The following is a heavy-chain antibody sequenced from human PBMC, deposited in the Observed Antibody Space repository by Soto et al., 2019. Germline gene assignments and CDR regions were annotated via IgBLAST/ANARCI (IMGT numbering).Heavy chain of an antibody. J-gene: IGHJ4*02. V-gene: IGHV3-53*01. D-gene: IGHD4-17*01. CDR2: IYSGGST. Sequence: GGSLRLSCAASGFTVSSNYMSWVRQAPGKGLEWVSVIYSGGSTYYADSVKGRFTISRDNSKNTLYLQMNSLRAEDTAVYYCARFTTVTTSFDYWGQGTLVTVSS. CDR3: ARFTTVTTSFDY. CDR1: GFTVSSNY.